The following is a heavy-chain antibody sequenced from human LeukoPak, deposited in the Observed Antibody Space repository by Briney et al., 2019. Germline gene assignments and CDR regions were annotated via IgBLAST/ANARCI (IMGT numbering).Heavy chain of an antibody. V-gene: IGHV3-7*01. Sequence: GGSLRLSCAASGFTFSRYWMTWVRQAPGKGLEWVANIKEDGSEKNYVDSMNGRFTISRDNAKNSMYLQMNSLRAEDTAVYYCARYYYNDNGYSEDAFDIWGPGTMVTVSS. D-gene: IGHD3-22*01. CDR1: GFTFSRYW. CDR2: IKEDGSEK. CDR3: ARYYYNDNGYSEDAFDI. J-gene: IGHJ3*02.